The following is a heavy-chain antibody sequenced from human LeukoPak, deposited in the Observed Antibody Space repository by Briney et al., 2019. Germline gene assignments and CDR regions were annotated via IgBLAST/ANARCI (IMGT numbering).Heavy chain of an antibody. CDR2: ISADNGNT. Sequence: ASVKVSCKASGYTFTSYGISWVRQAPGQGLEWMGLISADNGNTNYAQKFQGRVTMTTDTSASAAYMELRSLRSDDTAVYYCARDHAAGWELPLNWFDPWGQGTLVTVSS. J-gene: IGHJ5*02. V-gene: IGHV1-18*01. CDR3: ARDHAAGWELPLNWFDP. CDR1: GYTFTSYG. D-gene: IGHD4-23*01.